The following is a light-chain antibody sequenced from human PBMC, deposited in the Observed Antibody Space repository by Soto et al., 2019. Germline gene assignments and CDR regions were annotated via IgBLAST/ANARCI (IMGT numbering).Light chain of an antibody. CDR3: SSYTSSSLYV. CDR2: DVS. CDR1: SSDVGGYNY. V-gene: IGLV2-14*01. Sequence: VLTQPASVSGSPGQSITISCTGTSSDVGGYNYVSWYQQLPGKAPKLMIYDVSDRPSGVSNRFSGSKSGNTASLTISGLQAEDEADYYCSSYTSSSLYVFGTGTKVTVL. J-gene: IGLJ1*01.